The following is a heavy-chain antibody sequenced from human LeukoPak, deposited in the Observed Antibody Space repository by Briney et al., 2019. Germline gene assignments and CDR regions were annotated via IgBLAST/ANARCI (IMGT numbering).Heavy chain of an antibody. V-gene: IGHV4-34*01. J-gene: IGHJ6*03. CDR2: INHSGST. Sequence: SETLSLTCAVYGGSFSGYYWSWIRQPPGKGLEWIGEINHSGSTNYNPSLKSRVTISVDTSKNQFSLKLSSVTAADTAVYYCARARNAPAAIPFYYYYMDVWGKGTTVTVSS. CDR1: GGSFSGYY. CDR3: ARARNAPAAIPFYYYYMDV. D-gene: IGHD2-2*02.